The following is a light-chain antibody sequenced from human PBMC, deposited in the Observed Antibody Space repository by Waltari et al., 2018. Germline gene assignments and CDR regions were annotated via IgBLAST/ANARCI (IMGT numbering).Light chain of an antibody. CDR2: DDI. J-gene: IGLJ2*01. Sequence: SYVLTQPPSVSVAPGQTATITCGGTNIGRYSVIWYQQKPGQAPVMVLYDDIDRTSGSPGRFPGSRFGNTAPGTISRVEAGDEADYYCQVWDRSSEQVVFGGGTKLTVL. CDR1: NIGRYS. V-gene: IGLV3-21*02. CDR3: QVWDRSSEQVV.